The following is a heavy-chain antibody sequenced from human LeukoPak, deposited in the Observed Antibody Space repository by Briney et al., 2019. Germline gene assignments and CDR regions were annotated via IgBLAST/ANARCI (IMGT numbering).Heavy chain of an antibody. J-gene: IGHJ2*01. CDR1: GFTFSSYG. CDR2: MRYDGSNK. D-gene: IGHD5/OR15-5a*01. CDR3: AKAPRDSTTRYFDL. V-gene: IGHV3-30*02. Sequence: GGSLRLSCAASGFTFSSYGMHWVRQAPGKGLEWAAFMRYDGSNKYYADSVKGRFTISRDNSKNTLYLQMNSLRAEDTAVYYCAKAPRDSTTRYFDLWGRGTLVTVSS.